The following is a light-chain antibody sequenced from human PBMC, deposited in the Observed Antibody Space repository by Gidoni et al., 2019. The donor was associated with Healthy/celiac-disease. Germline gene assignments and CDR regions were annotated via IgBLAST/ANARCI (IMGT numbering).Light chain of an antibody. CDR3: SSYAGSNNLV. J-gene: IGLJ2*01. CDR2: EFS. V-gene: IGLV2-8*01. Sequence: QSALTQPPSASGSPGQSFTISCTGPSSDVGVYNYVSWYQQHTGKAPKLMSYEFSKRPSGVPYLFSGSKSGNTASLTVSGLQAEDEADYYCSSYAGSNNLVFGGGTKLTVL. CDR1: SSDVGVYNY.